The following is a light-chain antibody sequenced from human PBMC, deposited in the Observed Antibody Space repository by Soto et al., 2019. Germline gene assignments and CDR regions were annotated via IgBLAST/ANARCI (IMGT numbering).Light chain of an antibody. CDR1: TSDIGGYNY. V-gene: IGLV2-14*01. Sequence: QSALTQPASVSGFPGQSITISCTGTTSDIGGYNYVSWYQQHPGKAPKLMIYEVTDRPSGVSDRFSGSKSGNTASLTISGLQAEDEADYYCSSYTSSSTLDVLFGGGTKVTVL. J-gene: IGLJ2*01. CDR3: SSYTSSSTLDVL. CDR2: EVT.